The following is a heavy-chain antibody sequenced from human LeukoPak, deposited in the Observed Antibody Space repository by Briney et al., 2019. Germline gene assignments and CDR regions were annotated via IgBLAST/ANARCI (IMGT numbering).Heavy chain of an antibody. Sequence: PGGSLRLSCAASGFTFSSYAMNWVRQAPGRGLEWVSYIGPSGTAIYYADSVKGRFTISRDNAKNSLYLQMNSLRAEDTAVYYCAELGITMIGGVWGKGTTVTISS. CDR2: IGPSGTAI. D-gene: IGHD3-10*02. CDR3: AELGITMIGGV. V-gene: IGHV3-48*03. J-gene: IGHJ6*04. CDR1: GFTFSSYA.